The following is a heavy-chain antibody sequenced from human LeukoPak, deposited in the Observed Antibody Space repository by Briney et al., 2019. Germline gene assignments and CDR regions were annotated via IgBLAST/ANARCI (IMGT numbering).Heavy chain of an antibody. CDR2: MKQDGRDS. V-gene: IGHV3-7*01. J-gene: IGHJ4*02. D-gene: IGHD3-16*02. Sequence: GGSLRLSCVASGFTFSWYWMSWVRQAPGKWLEWVANMKQDGRDSHYVDSVKGRFTISRDYAKKSVYLEMNSLRAEDTAVYYCAFGGVIAWYFDYWGQGTLVTVSS. CDR1: GFTFSWYW. CDR3: AFGGVIAWYFDY.